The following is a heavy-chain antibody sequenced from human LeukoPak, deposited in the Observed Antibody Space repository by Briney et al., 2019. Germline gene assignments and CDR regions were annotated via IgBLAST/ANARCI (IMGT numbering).Heavy chain of an antibody. V-gene: IGHV3-48*03. J-gene: IGHJ4*02. CDR3: AKDAEHLTMMVVVARPRFFDY. Sequence: TGGSLRLSCAASGFTFSSYEMNWVRQAPGKGLEWVSYISSSGSTIYYADSVKGRFTISRDTSKNTLYLQMNSLRAEDTAVYYCAKDAEHLTMMVVVARPRFFDYWGQGTLVTVSS. D-gene: IGHD3-22*01. CDR1: GFTFSSYE. CDR2: ISSSGSTI.